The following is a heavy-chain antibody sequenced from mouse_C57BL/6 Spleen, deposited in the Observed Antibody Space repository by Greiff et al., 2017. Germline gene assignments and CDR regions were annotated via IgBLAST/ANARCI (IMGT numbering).Heavy chain of an antibody. CDR1: GFNIKDDY. J-gene: IGHJ3*01. D-gene: IGHD2-4*01. V-gene: IGHV14-4*01. CDR2: IDPENGDT. CDR3: TTNDYSY. Sequence: VQLQQSGAELVRPGASVKLSCTASGFNIKDDYMHWVKQRPEQGLEWIGWIDPENGDTEYASKFQGKATITADTSSNTAYLQLSSLTSEDTAVXYCTTNDYSYWGQGTLVTVSA.